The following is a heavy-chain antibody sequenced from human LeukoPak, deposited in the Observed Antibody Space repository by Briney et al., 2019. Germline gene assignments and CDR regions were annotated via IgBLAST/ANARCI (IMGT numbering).Heavy chain of an antibody. D-gene: IGHD3-3*01. CDR1: GGSISSSSYY. CDR2: IYYSGST. Sequence: SETLSLTCTVSGGSISSSSYYWGWIRQPPGKGLEWIGSIYYSGSTYYNPSLKSRVTISVDTSKNQFSLKLSSVTAADTAVYYCASLGGDYDFWSGNSDWYFDLWGRGTLVTVSS. J-gene: IGHJ2*01. CDR3: ASLGGDYDFWSGNSDWYFDL. V-gene: IGHV4-39*01.